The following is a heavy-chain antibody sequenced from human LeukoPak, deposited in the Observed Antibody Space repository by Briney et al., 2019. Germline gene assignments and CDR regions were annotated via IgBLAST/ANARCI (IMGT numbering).Heavy chain of an antibody. V-gene: IGHV4-4*07. Sequence: PSETLSLTCTVSGGSISSYYWSWIRQPAGKGLEWIGRTYTSGSTNYNASLKSRVTMSVDTSKNQFSLKLSSVTAADTAVYYCAAIYGSGRDDAFDIWGQGTMVTVSS. J-gene: IGHJ3*02. CDR1: GGSISSYY. CDR3: AAIYGSGRDDAFDI. CDR2: TYTSGST. D-gene: IGHD3-10*01.